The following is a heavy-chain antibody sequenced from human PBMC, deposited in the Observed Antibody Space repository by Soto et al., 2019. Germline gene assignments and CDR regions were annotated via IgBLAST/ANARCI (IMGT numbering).Heavy chain of an antibody. D-gene: IGHD3-22*01. V-gene: IGHV1-69*06. CDR3: ARAAGYHYDSSGYQYWYFDL. Sequence: QVQLVQSGAEVRKPGSSVKVSCKVSGGTFSSYAISWVRQAPGQGLEWMGGIIPMFGTPNYAQKFQGRVTITADKSKSKAYMELNSLTSEDTDVYYCARAAGYHYDSSGYQYWYFDLWGRGTLVTVSS. CDR2: IIPMFGTP. J-gene: IGHJ2*01. CDR1: GGTFSSYA.